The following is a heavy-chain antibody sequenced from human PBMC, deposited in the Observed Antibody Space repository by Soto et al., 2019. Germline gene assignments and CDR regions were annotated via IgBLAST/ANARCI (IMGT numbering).Heavy chain of an antibody. CDR2: INPSGGST. V-gene: IGHV1-46*01. Sequence: ASVKVSCKASGYTFTGYYLEWVRQAPGQGLEWMGIINPSGGSTSYAQKFQGRVTMTRDTSTSTVYMELSSLRSEDTAVYYCARGGYSYGYVDYWGQGTLVTVSS. CDR1: GYTFTGYY. D-gene: IGHD5-18*01. J-gene: IGHJ4*02. CDR3: ARGGYSYGYVDY.